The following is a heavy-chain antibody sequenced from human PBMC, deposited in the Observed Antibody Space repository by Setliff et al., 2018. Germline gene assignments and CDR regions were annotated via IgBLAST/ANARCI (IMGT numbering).Heavy chain of an antibody. J-gene: IGHJ3*02. Sequence: GESLKISCAASGFTFSSYSMNWVRQAPGKGLEWVSSISTSSTYIYYADSVKGRFTISRDNAKNSLYLQMNRLRAEDTAVYYCARRPPNGFGEFGNAFDIWGQGTMVTVS. V-gene: IGHV3-21*01. D-gene: IGHD3-10*01. CDR1: GFTFSSYS. CDR2: ISTSSTYI. CDR3: ARRPPNGFGEFGNAFDI.